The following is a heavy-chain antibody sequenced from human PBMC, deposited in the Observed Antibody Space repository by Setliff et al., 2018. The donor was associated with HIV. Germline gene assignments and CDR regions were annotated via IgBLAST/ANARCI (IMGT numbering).Heavy chain of an antibody. CDR1: GFTFSSAW. D-gene: IGHD3-3*01. J-gene: IGHJ6*02. CDR3: ARDNLYYNTWNASPVYGLDV. Sequence: GGSLRLSCAASGFTFSSAWMGWVRQAPAKGLEWVANISPDGSATYYVDSVKGRFTISRDNAKNSLYLQMDGLRAEDTAVYFCARDNLYYNTWNASPVYGLDVWGQGTTVTVSS. V-gene: IGHV3-7*01. CDR2: ISPDGSAT.